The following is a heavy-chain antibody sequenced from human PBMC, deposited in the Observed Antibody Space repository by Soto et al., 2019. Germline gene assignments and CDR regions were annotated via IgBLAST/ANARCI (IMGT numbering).Heavy chain of an antibody. J-gene: IGHJ4*02. CDR1: GYTFSTYA. CDR2: INGDNGNT. Sequence: QVQLVQSGAEVKKPGASVKVSCKASGYTFSTYAMHWVRQAPGQRLEWMGWINGDNGNTRYSQKFQGSVTITRDTSASTAYMELSSLRSEDTAVYYCARDPHYYDTTGYCLDYWGQGTLVTVSS. CDR3: ARDPHYYDTTGYCLDY. V-gene: IGHV1-3*01. D-gene: IGHD3-22*01.